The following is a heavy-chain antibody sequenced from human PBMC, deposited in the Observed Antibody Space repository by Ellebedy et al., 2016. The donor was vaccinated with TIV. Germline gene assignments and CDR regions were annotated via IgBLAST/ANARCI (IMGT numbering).Heavy chain of an antibody. V-gene: IGHV3-23*01. Sequence: PGGSLRLSCVASGFTFNTHAMNWVRQAPGKGLEWVSSINYDSRSTYYADSVKGRFTISRDNTKKMLYLQMNSLRADDTAVYYCARDLHWAFDIWGQGTVVTVSS. CDR1: GFTFNTHA. J-gene: IGHJ3*02. CDR2: INYDSRST. CDR3: ARDLHWAFDI.